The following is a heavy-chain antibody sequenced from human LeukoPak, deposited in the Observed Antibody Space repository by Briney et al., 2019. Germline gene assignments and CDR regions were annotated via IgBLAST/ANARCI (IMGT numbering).Heavy chain of an antibody. CDR3: AKDGRGYYYYGMDV. J-gene: IGHJ6*02. V-gene: IGHV3-9*01. D-gene: IGHD6-13*01. CDR1: GFTFSSYG. Sequence: PGRSLRLSCAASGFTFSSYGMHWVRQAPGKGLEWVSGISWNSGSIGYADSVKGRFTISRDNAKNSLYLQMNSLRAEDTALYYCAKDGRGYYYYGMDVWGQGTTVTVSS. CDR2: ISWNSGSI.